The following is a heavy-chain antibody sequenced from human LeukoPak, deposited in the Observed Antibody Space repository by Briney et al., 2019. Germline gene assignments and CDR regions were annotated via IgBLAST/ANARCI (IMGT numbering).Heavy chain of an antibody. D-gene: IGHD5/OR15-5a*01. CDR2: ITGSAGGT. CDR1: GFTFSSYA. Sequence: GGSLRLSCAASGFTFSSYAMGWVRQAPGKGLEWVSAITGSAGGTYYADSVKGRSAISRDNSKNTLYLDMNSLRAEDTAVYYCAKGSSSVWPYYLDYWGGGALV. J-gene: IGHJ4*02. CDR3: AKGSSSVWPYYLDY. V-gene: IGHV3-23*01.